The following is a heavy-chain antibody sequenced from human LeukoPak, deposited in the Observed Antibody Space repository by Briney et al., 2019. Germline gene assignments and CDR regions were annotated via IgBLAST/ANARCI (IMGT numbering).Heavy chain of an antibody. D-gene: IGHD4-11*01. CDR2: IFPGDTDI. V-gene: IGHV5-51*01. J-gene: IGHJ6*02. CDR3: VRYGLQGCRDSRCFTSFYYYGVDV. CDR1: GSRFIDYW. Sequence: GASLQIPCQGSGSRFIDYWIGGVRRLPGKGLEWMGIIFPGDTDIKYSPSFQAQVTISADNSISTAYLQWSSLNASATAIYYCVRYGLQGCRDSRCFTSFYYYGVDVWGQGSTVTVSS.